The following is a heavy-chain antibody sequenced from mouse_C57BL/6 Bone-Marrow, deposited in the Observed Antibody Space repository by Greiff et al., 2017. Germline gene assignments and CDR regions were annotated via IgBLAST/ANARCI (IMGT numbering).Heavy chain of an antibody. V-gene: IGHV1-59*01. Sequence: QVQLQQPGAELVRPGTSVKLSCKASGYTFTSYWMHWVKQRPGQGLEWIGVIDPSDSYTNYNQKFKGKATLTVDTSSSTAYMPLSSLTSEDSAVYYCARRGIYYYGSSPYYYAMDYWGQGTSVTVSS. D-gene: IGHD1-1*01. CDR3: ARRGIYYYGSSPYYYAMDY. CDR2: IDPSDSYT. CDR1: GYTFTSYW. J-gene: IGHJ4*01.